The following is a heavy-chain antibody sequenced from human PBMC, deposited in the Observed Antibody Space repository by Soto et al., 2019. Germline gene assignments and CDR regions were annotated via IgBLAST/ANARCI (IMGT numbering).Heavy chain of an antibody. Sequence: GGSLRLSCAASGFTFSSYAMHWVRQAPGKGLEWVAVISYDGSNKYYADSVKGRFTISRDNSKNTLYLQMNSLRAEDTAVYYCARGIAARFRPFDYWGQGTLVTVSS. D-gene: IGHD6-6*01. CDR3: ARGIAARFRPFDY. V-gene: IGHV3-30-3*01. J-gene: IGHJ4*02. CDR2: ISYDGSNK. CDR1: GFTFSSYA.